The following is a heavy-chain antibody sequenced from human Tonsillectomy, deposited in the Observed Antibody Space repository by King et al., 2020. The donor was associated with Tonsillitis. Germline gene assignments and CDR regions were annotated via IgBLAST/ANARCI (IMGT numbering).Heavy chain of an antibody. V-gene: IGHV3-30*18. D-gene: IGHD6-19*01. J-gene: IGHJ4*02. Sequence: VQLVESGGGVVQPGRSLRLSCAASGFTFCSEGIHWVRPAPGKGLEWVAVMSSDGSKKYYADSVGGRFTLSRDNSTNTLYVQMNSLRADDTAVYYCAKARQWLVHFDYWGQGTLVTVSS. CDR3: AKARQWLVHFDY. CDR2: MSSDGSKK. CDR1: GFTFCSEG.